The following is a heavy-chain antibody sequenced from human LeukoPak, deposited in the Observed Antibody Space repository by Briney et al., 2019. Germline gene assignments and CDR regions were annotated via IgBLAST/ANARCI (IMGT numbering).Heavy chain of an antibody. J-gene: IGHJ6*03. Sequence: SETLSLTCTVSGGSISSGDYYWSWIRQPPGKGLEWIGYIYYSGSTYYNPSLKSRVTISVDTSKNQFSLKLSSVTAADTAVYYCARDVGCSSTSCYRPYYYYMDVRGKGTTVTVSS. D-gene: IGHD2-2*01. V-gene: IGHV4-30-4*08. CDR2: IYYSGST. CDR1: GGSISSGDYY. CDR3: ARDVGCSSTSCYRPYYYYMDV.